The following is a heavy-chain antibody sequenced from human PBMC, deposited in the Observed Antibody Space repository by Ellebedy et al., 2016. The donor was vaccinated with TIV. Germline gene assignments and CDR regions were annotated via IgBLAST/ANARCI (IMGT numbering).Heavy chain of an antibody. CDR3: ARGITAFFYGINV. CDR2: MYSGGGT. CDR1: GFSVSSNY. D-gene: IGHD3-3*01. V-gene: IGHV3-66*01. Sequence: GGPLRLSCAASGFSVSSNYMIWVRQAPGKGLEWVSVMYSGGGTYYADSVKGRFTMSRDNSKNTLFLQMNSLRAEDTAVYHCARGITAFFYGINVWGQGTTVTVSS. J-gene: IGHJ6*02.